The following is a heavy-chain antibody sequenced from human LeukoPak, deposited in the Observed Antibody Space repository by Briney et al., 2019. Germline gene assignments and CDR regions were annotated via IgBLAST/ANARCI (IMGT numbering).Heavy chain of an antibody. CDR2: IYYSGST. V-gene: IGHV4-59*08. D-gene: IGHD4-23*01. J-gene: IGHJ4*02. CDR1: GGSISSYY. CDR3: ARQGRGYGGNSDY. Sequence: SETLSLTCTVSGGSISSYYWTWIRQPPGKGLEWIGYIYYSGSTNYNPPLKSRVTISVDTSKNQFSLKLSSVTAADTAVYYCARQGRGYGGNSDYWGQGTLVTVSS.